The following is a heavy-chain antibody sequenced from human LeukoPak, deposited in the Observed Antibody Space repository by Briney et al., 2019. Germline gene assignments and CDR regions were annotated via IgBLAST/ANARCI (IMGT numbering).Heavy chain of an antibody. CDR3: TRDVSNGYRSVNFDY. J-gene: IGHJ4*02. Sequence: GGSLRLSCAASGFTFSSYAMSWVRQAPGKGLEWVAVISYDETNKYYTESVKGRFTISRDQSKNTLYLQMNSLRVEDTAVYYCTRDVSNGYRSVNFDYWGQGILVTVSS. D-gene: IGHD6-19*01. CDR2: ISYDETNK. V-gene: IGHV3-30*03. CDR1: GFTFSSYA.